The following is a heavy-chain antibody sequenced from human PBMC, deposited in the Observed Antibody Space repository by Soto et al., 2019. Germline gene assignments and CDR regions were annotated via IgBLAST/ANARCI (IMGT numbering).Heavy chain of an antibody. D-gene: IGHD6-19*01. V-gene: IGHV3-33*01. CDR2: IWYDGSNK. Sequence: PGGSLRLSCAASGFTFSSYGMHWVRQAPGKGLEWVAVIWYDGSNKYYADSVKGRFTISRDNSKNTLYLQMNSLRAEDTAVYYCARDFRGSGWYLVYWGQGTLVTVSS. J-gene: IGHJ4*02. CDR1: GFTFSSYG. CDR3: ARDFRGSGWYLVY.